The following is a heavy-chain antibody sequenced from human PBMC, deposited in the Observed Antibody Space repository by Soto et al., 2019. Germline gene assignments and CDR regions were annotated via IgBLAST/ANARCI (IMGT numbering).Heavy chain of an antibody. CDR1: GYAFTSYC. Sequence: ASVKVSCKGSGYAFTSYCISWVLQAPGQGLEWMGWISAYNGNTNYAQKLQGRVTMTTDTSTSTAYMELSSLRSEDTAVYYCAIAYCGGDCYSRHYYYYYGMDVWGQGTTVTVSS. J-gene: IGHJ6*02. CDR2: ISAYNGNT. CDR3: AIAYCGGDCYSRHYYYYYGMDV. V-gene: IGHV1-18*04. D-gene: IGHD2-21*02.